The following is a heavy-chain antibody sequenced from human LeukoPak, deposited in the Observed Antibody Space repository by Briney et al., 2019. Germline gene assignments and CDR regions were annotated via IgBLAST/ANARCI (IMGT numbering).Heavy chain of an antibody. CDR1: GGSISSGGYY. D-gene: IGHD2-2*01. Sequence: SQTLSLTCTVSGGSISSGGYYWSWIRQYPGKGLAWIGYIYYSGSTYYNPSLKSRVTISVDTSKNQFSLKLSSVTTADTAVYYCARGLGYCSSTSCYHWFDPWGQGTLVTVSS. CDR2: IYYSGST. CDR3: ARGLGYCSSTSCYHWFDP. V-gene: IGHV4-31*03. J-gene: IGHJ5*02.